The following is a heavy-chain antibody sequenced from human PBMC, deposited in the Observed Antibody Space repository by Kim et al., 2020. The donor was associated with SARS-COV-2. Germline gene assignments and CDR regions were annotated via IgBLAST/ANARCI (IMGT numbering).Heavy chain of an antibody. Sequence: GGSLRLSCAASGFTFSSNWMSWVRQAPGKGLEWVAKIKEDGSERYYVSSVEGRFTISRDNAKNSLYLQMNSLRAEDTGVYYCARDRSYSLDYWGQGTLVTVS. D-gene: IGHD1-26*01. V-gene: IGHV3-7*01. CDR1: GFTFSSNW. CDR3: ARDRSYSLDY. CDR2: IKEDGSER. J-gene: IGHJ4*02.